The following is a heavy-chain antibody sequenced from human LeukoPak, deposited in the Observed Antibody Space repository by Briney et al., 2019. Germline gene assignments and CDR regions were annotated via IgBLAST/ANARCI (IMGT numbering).Heavy chain of an antibody. CDR2: IYYSGST. V-gene: IGHV4-61*01. J-gene: IGHJ5*02. D-gene: IGHD2-15*01. Sequence: SETLSLTCTVSGGSVSSGSYYWSWIRQPPGKGLGWIGYIYYSGSTNYNPSLKSRVTISVDTSKNQFSLKLSSVTAADTAGYYCAREVCSGGSCYFNWFDPWGQGTLVTVSS. CDR1: GGSVSSGSYY. CDR3: AREVCSGGSCYFNWFDP.